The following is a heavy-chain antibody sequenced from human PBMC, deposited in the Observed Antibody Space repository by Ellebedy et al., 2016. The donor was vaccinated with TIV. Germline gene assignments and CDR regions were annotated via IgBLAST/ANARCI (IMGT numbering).Heavy chain of an antibody. J-gene: IGHJ4*02. V-gene: IGHV3-21*01. D-gene: IGHD1-26*01. CDR2: LSRSSVYI. Sequence: GGSLRLSXAASGFTFSIYSMNWVRQAPGKGLEWVSALSRSSVYIYYADSVKGRFTISRDNAKNSLYLQMNSLRAEDTAVYYCARGALVGATMPFDFWGQGTLVTVSS. CDR1: GFTFSIYS. CDR3: ARGALVGATMPFDF.